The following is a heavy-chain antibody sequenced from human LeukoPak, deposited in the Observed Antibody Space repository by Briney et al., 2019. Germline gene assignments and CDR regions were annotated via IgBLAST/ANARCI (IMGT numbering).Heavy chain of an antibody. Sequence: PGGSLRLSCAASGFTFSSYSMNWVRQAPGKGLEWVSSISSSSSYIYYADSVKGRFTISRDNAKNSLYLQMNSLRAEDTAVNYCARDRGYYGSGRQNHYYYMDVWGKGTTVTVSS. J-gene: IGHJ6*03. CDR1: GFTFSSYS. D-gene: IGHD3-10*01. V-gene: IGHV3-21*01. CDR3: ARDRGYYGSGRQNHYYYMDV. CDR2: ISSSSSYI.